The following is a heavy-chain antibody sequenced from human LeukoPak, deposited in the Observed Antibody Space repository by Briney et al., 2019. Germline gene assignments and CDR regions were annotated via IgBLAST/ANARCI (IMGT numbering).Heavy chain of an antibody. V-gene: IGHV4-4*09. CDR3: ASLKVSVVLGAISYYMDV. CDR1: GASITNFY. Sequence: SETLSHTCTVSGASITNFYWSWVRRPPGKGLEWIGYIYPSGTTNYNPSLQSRVTMSLDTSKNQLSLRLSSVTAADTAVYFCASLKVSVVLGAISYYMDVWGKGTTVTVSS. D-gene: IGHD4/OR15-4a*01. J-gene: IGHJ6*03. CDR2: IYPSGTT.